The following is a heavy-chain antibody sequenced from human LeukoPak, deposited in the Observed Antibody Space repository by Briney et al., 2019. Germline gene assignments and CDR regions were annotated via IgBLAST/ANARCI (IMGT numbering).Heavy chain of an antibody. CDR3: AKTLRSAYSSGWYSYYYYMDV. CDR1: GFTFSSYA. J-gene: IGHJ6*03. V-gene: IGHV3-23*01. D-gene: IGHD6-19*01. Sequence: GGSLRLSCAVSGFTFSSYAMSWVRQAPGKGLEWVSAISGSGGSTYYADSVKGRFTISRDNSKNTLYLQMNSLRAEDTAVYYCAKTLRSAYSSGWYSYYYYMDVWGKGTTVTVSS. CDR2: ISGSGGST.